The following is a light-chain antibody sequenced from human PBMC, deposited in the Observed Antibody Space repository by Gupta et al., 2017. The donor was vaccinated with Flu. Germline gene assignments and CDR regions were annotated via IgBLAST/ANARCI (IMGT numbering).Light chain of an antibody. CDR2: DAS. CDR3: QQYNDWPYT. Sequence: PATLSVSPGERATLSCRASQSLSSNLAWYQQKPGQAPRLLIYDASTRATGIPDRFSGSGSGTEFTLTISSLQSEDFAVYYCQQYNDWPYTFGRGTELEIK. J-gene: IGKJ2*01. V-gene: IGKV3-15*01. CDR1: QSLSSN.